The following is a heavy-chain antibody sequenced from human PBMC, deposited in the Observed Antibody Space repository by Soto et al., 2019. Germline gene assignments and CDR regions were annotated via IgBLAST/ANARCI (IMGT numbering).Heavy chain of an antibody. CDR3: AKGGYTFAYE. CDR2: ISGNKMTT. D-gene: IGHD5-18*01. Sequence: GGSLRLSCVASGFSFSDYGMSWVRQSPQKTLEWVASISGNKMTTFYPDSVKGRFFISRDNSQNTLFLQMTSLRADDTAVYYCAKGGYTFAYEWGQGALVTVSS. V-gene: IGHV3-23*01. J-gene: IGHJ4*02. CDR1: GFSFSDYG.